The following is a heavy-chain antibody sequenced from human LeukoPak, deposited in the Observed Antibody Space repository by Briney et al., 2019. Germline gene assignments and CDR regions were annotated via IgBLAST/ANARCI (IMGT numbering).Heavy chain of an antibody. Sequence: LETLSLTCTVSGGAISGYYWIWIRQPPGKGLEWIGYIHYSGSTDYSPSLKSRVTISVDSSKKQFSLKLSSVTAADTAVYYCARGPTDQYYHYYYMDVWGKGTTVTVSS. CDR2: IHYSGST. V-gene: IGHV4-59*01. J-gene: IGHJ6*03. CDR1: GGAISGYY. D-gene: IGHD4-11*01. CDR3: ARGPTDQYYHYYYMDV.